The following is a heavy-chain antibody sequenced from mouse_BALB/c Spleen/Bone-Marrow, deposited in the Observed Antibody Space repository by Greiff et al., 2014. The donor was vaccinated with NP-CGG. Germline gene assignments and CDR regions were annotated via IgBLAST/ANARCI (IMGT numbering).Heavy chain of an antibody. V-gene: IGHV1-54*01. D-gene: IGHD4-1*01. Sequence: QVQLKESGAELVRPGTSVTVSCKASGYAFTNYLIEWVKQRPGQGLEWIGVINPGSGGINYNEKFRVEATLTADKSSSTVYMQLSSLTSDDSAVYFCARELGRGFAYWGQGTLVTVSA. CDR2: INPGSGGI. CDR1: GYAFTNYL. CDR3: ARELGRGFAY. J-gene: IGHJ3*01.